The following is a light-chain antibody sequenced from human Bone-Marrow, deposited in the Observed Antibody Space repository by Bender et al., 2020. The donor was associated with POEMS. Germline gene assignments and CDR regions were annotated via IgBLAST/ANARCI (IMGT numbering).Light chain of an antibody. V-gene: IGLV1-47*01. Sequence: QSVLTQPPSASGTPGQRVTISCSGSSSNIGTNYVYWYQHLPGTAPKLLIYRNNQRPSGVPDRFSGSKSGTSASLAISGLRSDDESDYYCAAWDDSLSGFFVFGTGTKVTVL. CDR3: AAWDDSLSGFFV. CDR1: SSNIGTNY. CDR2: RNN. J-gene: IGLJ1*01.